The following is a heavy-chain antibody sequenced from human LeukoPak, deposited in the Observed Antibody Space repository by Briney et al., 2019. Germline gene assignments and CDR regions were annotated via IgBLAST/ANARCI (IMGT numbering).Heavy chain of an antibody. V-gene: IGHV3-15*05. CDR1: GFAFSNAW. Sequence: PGGSLRLSCAASGFAFSNAWMSWVRQAPGKGLEWVGRIKSKTDGGTTDYAAPVKGRFTISRDDSKNTLYLQMNSLRAEDTAVYYCARDRVRGYSYGFEPFCPSYWGQGTLVTVSS. CDR2: IKSKTDGGTT. CDR3: ARDRVRGYSYGFEPFCPSY. D-gene: IGHD5-18*01. J-gene: IGHJ4*02.